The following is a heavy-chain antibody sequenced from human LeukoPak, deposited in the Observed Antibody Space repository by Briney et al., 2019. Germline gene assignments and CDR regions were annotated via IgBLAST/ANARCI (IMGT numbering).Heavy chain of an antibody. V-gene: IGHV1-24*01. D-gene: IGHD3-3*01. CDR1: GYTLTELS. J-gene: IGHJ4*02. CDR2: FDPEDGET. CDR3: ATLGDDFWSGYYTLFDY. Sequence: ASVKVSCKVSGYTLTELSMHWVRQAPGKGLEWMGGFDPEDGETIYAQKFQGRVTMTEDTPTDTAYMELSSLRSEDTAVYYCATLGDDFWSGYYTLFDYWGQGTLVTVSS.